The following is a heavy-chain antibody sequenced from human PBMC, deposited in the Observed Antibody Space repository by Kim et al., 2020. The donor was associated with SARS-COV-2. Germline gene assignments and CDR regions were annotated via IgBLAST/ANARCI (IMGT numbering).Heavy chain of an antibody. V-gene: IGHV3-7*01. CDR2: IKQDGSEK. D-gene: IGHD3-10*01. J-gene: IGHJ5*02. CDR3: ARDTRFGEPYNWFDP. Sequence: GGSLRLSCAASGFTFSSYWMSWVRQAPGKGLEWVANIKQDGSEKYYVDSVKGRFTISRDNAKNSLYLQMNSLRAEDTAVYYCARDTRFGEPYNWFDPWGQGTLVTVSS. CDR1: GFTFSSYW.